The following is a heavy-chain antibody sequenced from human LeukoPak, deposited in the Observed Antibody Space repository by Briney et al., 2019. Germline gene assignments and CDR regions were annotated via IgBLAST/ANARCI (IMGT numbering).Heavy chain of an antibody. V-gene: IGHV4-59*01. CDR2: IYYSGST. CDR1: GGSISSYY. D-gene: IGHD6-19*01. CDR3: ARRAAVADSFDY. J-gene: IGHJ4*02. Sequence: SETLSLTCTVSGGSISSYYWSWIRQPPGKGLEWIGYIYYSGSTNYNPSLKSRVTISVDTSKNQFSLKLSSVTAADTAVYYCARRAAVADSFDYGGRGTRVTVS.